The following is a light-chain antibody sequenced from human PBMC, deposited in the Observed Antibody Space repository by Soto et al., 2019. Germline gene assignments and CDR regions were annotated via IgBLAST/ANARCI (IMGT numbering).Light chain of an antibody. CDR1: QTVGSGY. Sequence: EIVLTQSPGTLSLSPGERATLSCRASQTVGSGYLAWYQQKPGQAPRLLIHTASGSATGIPDRFSGSGSGTDFTLTISRLEPEDFALYYCQQYSNSPYTFGQGSKLEIK. V-gene: IGKV3-20*01. CDR2: TAS. J-gene: IGKJ2*01. CDR3: QQYSNSPYT.